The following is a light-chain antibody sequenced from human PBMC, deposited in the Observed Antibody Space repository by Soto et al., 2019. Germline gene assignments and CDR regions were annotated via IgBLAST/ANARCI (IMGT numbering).Light chain of an antibody. V-gene: IGLV2-14*03. J-gene: IGLJ1*01. Sequence: QSALTQPASVSGSPGQSIAISCTGTSSDVGGYNYVSWYQHHPGKAPKLMIYDVINRPSGVFNRFSGSKSGNTASLTIFGLQAEDEADYYCSSYTSSSTYVFGTGTKVTVL. CDR2: DVI. CDR3: SSYTSSSTYV. CDR1: SSDVGGYNY.